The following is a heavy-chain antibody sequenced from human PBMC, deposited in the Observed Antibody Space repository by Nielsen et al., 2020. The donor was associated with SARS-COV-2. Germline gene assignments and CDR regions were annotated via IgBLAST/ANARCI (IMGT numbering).Heavy chain of an antibody. V-gene: IGHV1-8*01. Sequence: ASVKVSCKASGCTFTTYDINWVRQATGQGLEWMGWMNPNSGDTGYAQKFHGRFIMTRNTSISTAYRELSSLRSEDTAVYYCARDDPNYDILTGYLVLAFDIWGQGTMVTVSS. CDR2: MNPNSGDT. D-gene: IGHD3-9*01. CDR1: GCTFTTYD. CDR3: ARDDPNYDILTGYLVLAFDI. J-gene: IGHJ3*02.